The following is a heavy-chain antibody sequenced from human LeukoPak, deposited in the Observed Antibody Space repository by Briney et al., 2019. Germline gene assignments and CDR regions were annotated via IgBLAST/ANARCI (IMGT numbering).Heavy chain of an antibody. Sequence: GGSLRLSCSASGFTFGSYAMHWVRQAPGKGLEYVSALSSNGGSTYYADSVKGRFTISRDNSKNTLYLQMSSLRAEDTAVYYCVKVGGGFYDYWGQGTLVTVSS. CDR3: VKVGGGFYDY. V-gene: IGHV3-64D*06. J-gene: IGHJ4*02. D-gene: IGHD3-16*01. CDR1: GFTFGSYA. CDR2: LSSNGGST.